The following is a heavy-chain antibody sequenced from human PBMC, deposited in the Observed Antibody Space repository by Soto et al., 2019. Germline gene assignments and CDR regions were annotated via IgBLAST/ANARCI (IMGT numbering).Heavy chain of an antibody. CDR3: AKVSYDYDSSGPYYFDY. Sequence: PGGSLRLSCAASGFTFSSYAMSWVRQAPGKGLEWVSAISGSGGSTYYADSVKGRFTISRDNSKNTLYLQMNSLRAEDTAVYYCAKVSYDYDSSGPYYFDYWGQGTLVTVSS. V-gene: IGHV3-23*01. CDR2: ISGSGGST. D-gene: IGHD3-22*01. J-gene: IGHJ4*02. CDR1: GFTFSSYA.